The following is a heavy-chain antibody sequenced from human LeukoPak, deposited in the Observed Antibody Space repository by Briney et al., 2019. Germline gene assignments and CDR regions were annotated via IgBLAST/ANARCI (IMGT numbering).Heavy chain of an antibody. CDR2: RHHSGST. D-gene: IGHD4-23*01. CDR3: ARDSRGGNSYYFDS. J-gene: IGHJ4*02. CDR1: GYSISSGYY. Sequence: SETLSHTCTVPGYSISSGYYWGWIRQPPGKGQEWFGSRHHSGSTYYNPSLKSRVTISLDTSKNQFSLILNSVTAADTAVYYCARDSRGGNSYYFDSWGQGTLVTVSS. V-gene: IGHV4-38-2*02.